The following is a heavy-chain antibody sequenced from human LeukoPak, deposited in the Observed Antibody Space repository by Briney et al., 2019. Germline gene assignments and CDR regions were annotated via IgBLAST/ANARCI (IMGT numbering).Heavy chain of an antibody. CDR3: ATLGDDTTVTKDY. CDR2: IKHSGST. Sequence: SETLSLTCAVYGGSFSGSYWSWIRQPPRKGLEWIGEIKHSGSTNYNPSLKSRVTIAVDTSKNQFSLKLGSVTAADTAVYYCATLGDDTTVTKDYWGQGTLVTVSS. V-gene: IGHV4-34*01. J-gene: IGHJ4*02. D-gene: IGHD4-17*01. CDR1: GGSFSGSY.